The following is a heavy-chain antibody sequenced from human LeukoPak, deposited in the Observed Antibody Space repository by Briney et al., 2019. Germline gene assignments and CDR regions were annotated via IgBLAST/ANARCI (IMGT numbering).Heavy chain of an antibody. Sequence: PGGSLRLSCAGSGFIFSQFWMQWVRQVPGKGVVWVSRINGDGSSTNYADSVKGRFTISRDNAKNTLYLQMNSLRAEDTAVYYCARDGLPAARDIWGQGTMVTVSS. CDR2: INGDGSST. V-gene: IGHV3-74*01. J-gene: IGHJ3*02. CDR3: ARDGLPAARDI. CDR1: GFIFSQFW. D-gene: IGHD6-6*01.